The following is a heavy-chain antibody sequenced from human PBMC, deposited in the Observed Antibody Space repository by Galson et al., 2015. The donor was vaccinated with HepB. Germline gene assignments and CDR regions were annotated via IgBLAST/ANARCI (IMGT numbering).Heavy chain of an antibody. J-gene: IGHJ4*02. D-gene: IGHD1-26*01. Sequence: SLRLSCAASGFTFSSYGMHWVRQAPGKGLEWVAVISYDGSNKYYADSVKGRFTISRDNSKNTLYLQMNSLRAEDTAVYYCAKDFGSGSYVDWIDYWGQGTLVTVSS. CDR1: GFTFSSYG. CDR2: ISYDGSNK. CDR3: AKDFGSGSYVDWIDY. V-gene: IGHV3-30*18.